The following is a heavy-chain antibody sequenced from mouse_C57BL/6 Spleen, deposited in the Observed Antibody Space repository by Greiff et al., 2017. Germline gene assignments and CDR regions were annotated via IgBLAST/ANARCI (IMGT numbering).Heavy chain of an antibody. CDR1: GYSFTGYY. V-gene: IGHV1-42*01. CDR3: ASRSTMVTTALYYAMDY. Sequence: VQLQQSGPELVKPGASVKISCKASGYSFTGYYMNWVKQSPEKSLEWIGEINPSTGGTTYNQKFKAKATLTVDKSSSNAYMQLKSLTSEDSAVYYCASRSTMVTTALYYAMDYWGQGTSVTVSS. D-gene: IGHD2-2*01. J-gene: IGHJ4*01. CDR2: INPSTGGT.